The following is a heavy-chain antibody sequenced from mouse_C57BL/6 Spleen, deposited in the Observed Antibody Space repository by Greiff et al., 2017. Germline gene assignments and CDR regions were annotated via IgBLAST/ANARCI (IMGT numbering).Heavy chain of an antibody. Sequence: QVQLQQSDAELVKPGASVKISCKVSGYTFTDPTIHWRKLRPEQGLEWIGYVYPSDGSNKYNETFKGKATLTADKSSSTAYMQLNSMTSEDPAGYFCARWGWLLLFDYWGQGTTLTVSS. V-gene: IGHV1-78*01. J-gene: IGHJ2*01. CDR2: VYPSDGSN. D-gene: IGHD2-3*01. CDR3: ARWGWLLLFDY. CDR1: GYTFTDPT.